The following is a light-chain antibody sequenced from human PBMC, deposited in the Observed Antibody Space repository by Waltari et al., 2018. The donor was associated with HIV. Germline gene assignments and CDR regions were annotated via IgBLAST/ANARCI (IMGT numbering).Light chain of an antibody. CDR1: ELANQY. CDR3: QAAAPSGTSVA. Sequence: SSDLTQAPSVSVSTGQTASISCSGHELANQYVHWYQEEAGQAPVLVISRDSERPLGIPERFSGSMSGSLATLTITGVLADDEADYYCQAAAPSGTSVAFGGGTKLTVL. J-gene: IGLJ2*01. CDR2: RDS. V-gene: IGLV3-25*03.